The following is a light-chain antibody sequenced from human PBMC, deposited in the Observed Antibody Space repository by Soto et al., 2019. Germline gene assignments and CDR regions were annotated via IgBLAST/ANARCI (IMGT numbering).Light chain of an antibody. Sequence: EIVVTQSPGTLSLSPGERATLSCRASQSVSSSYLAWYQQKPGQAPRLLIYGASSRATGIPDRFSGSGSGTDFTLTISRLEPEDFAVYYCQQHGNSPLTFGGGTKVDIK. J-gene: IGKJ4*01. CDR1: QSVSSSY. CDR3: QQHGNSPLT. V-gene: IGKV3-20*01. CDR2: GAS.